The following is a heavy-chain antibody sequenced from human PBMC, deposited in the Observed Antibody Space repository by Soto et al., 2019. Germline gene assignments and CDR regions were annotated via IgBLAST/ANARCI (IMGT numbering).Heavy chain of an antibody. J-gene: IGHJ3*02. CDR2: ISYDGSNK. V-gene: IGHV3-30*04. CDR3: ARDRGLVPPTISPGMNDAFDI. Sequence: GGSLRLSCAASGFTFSSYAMHWVRQAPGKGLEWVAVISYDGSNKYYADSVKGRFTISRDNSKNTLYLQMNSLRAEDTAVYYCARDRGLVPPTISPGMNDAFDIWGQGTMVTVSS. D-gene: IGHD2-2*01. CDR1: GFTFSSYA.